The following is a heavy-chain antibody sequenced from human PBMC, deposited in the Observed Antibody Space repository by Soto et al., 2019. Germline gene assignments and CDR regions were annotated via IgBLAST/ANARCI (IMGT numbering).Heavy chain of an antibody. J-gene: IGHJ6*02. V-gene: IGHV4-30-4*01. CDR2: IYYSGST. CDR1: GGSISSGDYY. Sequence: PSETLSLTCTVSGGSISSGDYYWSWIRQPPGKGLEWIGYIYYSGSTYYNPSLKSRVTISVDTSKNQFSLKLSSVTAADTAVYYCARNPKWQQGYYYGMDVWGQGTTVTVSS. CDR3: ARNPKWQQGYYYGMDV. D-gene: IGHD6-13*01.